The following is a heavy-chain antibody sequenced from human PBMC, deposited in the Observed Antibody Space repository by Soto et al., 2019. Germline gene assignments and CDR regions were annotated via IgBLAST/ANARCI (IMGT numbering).Heavy chain of an antibody. CDR3: AGSRGLVSRPLDL. J-gene: IGHJ5*02. D-gene: IGHD3-22*01. CDR1: GFNFDDYS. Sequence: EVQLVESGGGLVQPGRSLRLSCAASGFNFDDYSMHWVRQAPGKGLEWVSGITWNSGDIRYTGSVKGRFSISRDNAENSVYLHMNRLRPEDTAFYDCAGSRGLVSRPLDLWGQGTLVTVSS. CDR2: ITWNSGDI. V-gene: IGHV3-9*01.